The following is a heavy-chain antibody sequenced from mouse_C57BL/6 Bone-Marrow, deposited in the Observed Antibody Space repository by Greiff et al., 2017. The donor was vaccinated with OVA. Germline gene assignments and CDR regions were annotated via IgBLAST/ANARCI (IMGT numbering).Heavy chain of an antibody. D-gene: IGHD2-3*01. Sequence: VQVVESGAELVRPGASVTLSCKASGYTFTDYEMHWVKQTPVHGLEWIGAIDPETGGTAYNQKFKGKAILTADKSSSTAYMELRSLTSEDSAVYYCPIYDGSYWGQGTTLTVSS. CDR2: IDPETGGT. CDR3: PIYDGSY. V-gene: IGHV1-15*01. CDR1: GYTFTDYE. J-gene: IGHJ2*01.